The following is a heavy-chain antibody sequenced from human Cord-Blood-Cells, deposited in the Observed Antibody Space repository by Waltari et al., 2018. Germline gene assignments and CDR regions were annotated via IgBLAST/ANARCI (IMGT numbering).Heavy chain of an antibody. D-gene: IGHD2-2*02. CDR3: ARVDCSSTSCYKNWFDP. J-gene: IGHJ5*02. V-gene: IGHV4-34*01. Sequence: QVQLQQWGAGLLKPSETLSLTCAVYGGSFSGYYWSWIRQPPGKGLEWIGEINHSGSTNYNPSLKSGVTISVDTSKNQFSLKLSSVTAADTAVYYCARVDCSSTSCYKNWFDPWGQGTLVTVSS. CDR1: GGSFSGYY. CDR2: INHSGST.